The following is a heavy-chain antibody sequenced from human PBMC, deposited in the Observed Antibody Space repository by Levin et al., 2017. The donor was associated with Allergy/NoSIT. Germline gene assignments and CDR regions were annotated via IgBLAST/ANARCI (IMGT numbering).Heavy chain of an antibody. CDR2: IFSNDEK. CDR1: GFSLSNARMG. D-gene: IGHD4-17*01. V-gene: IGHV2-26*01. CDR3: ARTRIGDDEDWYFDL. Sequence: SGPTLVKPTETLTLTCTVSGFSLSNARMGVSWIRQPPGKALEWLAHIFSNDEKSYSTSLKSRLTISKDTSKSQVVLTMTNMDPVDTATYYCARTRIGDDEDWYFDLWGRGTLVTVSS. J-gene: IGHJ2*01.